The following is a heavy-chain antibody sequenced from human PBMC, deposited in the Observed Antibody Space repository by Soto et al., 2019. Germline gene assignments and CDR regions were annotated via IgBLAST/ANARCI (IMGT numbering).Heavy chain of an antibody. D-gene: IGHD6-19*01. V-gene: IGHV3-23*01. CDR1: GLTFSTFA. Sequence: EVQLLESGGGLVQPGGSLRLSCAASGLTFSTFAMTWVRQAPGMGLEWVSGVSGTGDITYYADSLKGRFTITRDNSKYTVYLQMNSLRAEDTAVYYCAKAHSSGWSIPDCFDIWGQGTMVTVSS. CDR3: AKAHSSGWSIPDCFDI. J-gene: IGHJ3*02. CDR2: VSGTGDIT.